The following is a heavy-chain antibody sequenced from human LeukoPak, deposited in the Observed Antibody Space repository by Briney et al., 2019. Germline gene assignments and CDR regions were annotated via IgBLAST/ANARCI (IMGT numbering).Heavy chain of an antibody. CDR3: ARGPSSGSYLDY. CDR2: IIPIFGTA. J-gene: IGHJ4*02. CDR1: GGTFSSYA. D-gene: IGHD1-26*01. V-gene: IGHV1-69*05. Sequence: SVKVSCKASGGTFSSYAISWVRQATGQGLEWMGGIIPIFGTANYAQKFQGRVTITTDESTSTAYMELSSLRSEDTAVYYCARGPSSGSYLDYWGQGTLVTVSS.